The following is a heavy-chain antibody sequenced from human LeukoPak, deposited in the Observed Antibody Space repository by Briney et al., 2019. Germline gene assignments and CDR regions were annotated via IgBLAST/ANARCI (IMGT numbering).Heavy chain of an antibody. CDR3: ARDSNLFQLLYSRWFDP. V-gene: IGHV4-61*09. CDR2: IYTSGST. Sequence: SETLSLTCTVSGGSISSSSYYWSWIRQPAGKGLEWIGHIYTSGSTKYNPSLKSRVTISEDTSKNQFALKLSSVTAADTAVYYCARDSNLFQLLYSRWFDPWGQGTLVTVSS. J-gene: IGHJ5*02. D-gene: IGHD2-2*02. CDR1: GGSISSSSYY.